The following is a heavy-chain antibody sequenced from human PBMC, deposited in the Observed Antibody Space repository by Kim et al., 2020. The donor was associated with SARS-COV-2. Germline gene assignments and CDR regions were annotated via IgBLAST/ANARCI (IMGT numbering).Heavy chain of an antibody. D-gene: IGHD1-26*01. CDR2: INPSGGTT. Sequence: ASVKVSCKASGYTFTAYYMHWVRQAPGQGLEWMGIINPSGGTTTYAQKFQGRVAMTRDTSTSTVYMELSSLRSEDTAVYFCARVGGGYNSFDYWGQGTLVTVSS. J-gene: IGHJ4*02. CDR3: ARVGGGYNSFDY. CDR1: GYTFTAYY. V-gene: IGHV1-46*01.